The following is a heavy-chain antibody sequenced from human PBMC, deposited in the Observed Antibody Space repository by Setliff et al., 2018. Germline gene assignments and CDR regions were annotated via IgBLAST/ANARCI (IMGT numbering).Heavy chain of an antibody. V-gene: IGHV3-48*01. CDR1: GFTFSSYS. J-gene: IGHJ4*02. CDR2: ISSSSSTI. CDR3: ARGSSGYYYVGYYFDY. Sequence: PGGSLRLSCAASGFTFSSYSMNWVRQAPGKGLEWVSYISSSSSTIYYADSVKGRFTISRDNAKNSPYLQMNSLRAEDTAVYYCARGSSGYYYVGYYFDYWGQGTLVTVS. D-gene: IGHD3-22*01.